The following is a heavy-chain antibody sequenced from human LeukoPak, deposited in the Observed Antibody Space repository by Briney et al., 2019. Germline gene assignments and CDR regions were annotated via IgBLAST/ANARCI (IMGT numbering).Heavy chain of an antibody. CDR2: ISAYSGNT. J-gene: IGHJ4*02. V-gene: IGHV1-18*01. Sequence: ASVKVSCKASGYTFSSYGISWVRQAPGQGLEWMGWISAYSGNTNYAQEVQGKVTTTTDTSTSTAYMELRSLRSDDTAVYYCARGVGLLWFGELLSGTYYFDYWGQGTLVTVSS. CDR3: ARGVGLLWFGELLSGTYYFDY. CDR1: GYTFSSYG. D-gene: IGHD3-10*01.